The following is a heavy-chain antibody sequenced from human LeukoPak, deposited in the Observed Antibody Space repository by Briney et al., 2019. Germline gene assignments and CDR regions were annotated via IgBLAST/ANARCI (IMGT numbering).Heavy chain of an antibody. CDR2: ISYDGSNK. V-gene: IGHV3-30*18. D-gene: IGHD2-15*01. J-gene: IGHJ4*02. CDR1: GFTFSSYG. CDR3: AKESCSGGSCYSEY. Sequence: PGGSLRLSCAASGFTFSSYGMHWVRQAPGKGLEWVAVISYDGSNKYYADSVKGRFTIPRDNSKNTLYLQMNSLRAEDTAVYYCAKESCSGGSCYSEYWGQGTLVTVSS.